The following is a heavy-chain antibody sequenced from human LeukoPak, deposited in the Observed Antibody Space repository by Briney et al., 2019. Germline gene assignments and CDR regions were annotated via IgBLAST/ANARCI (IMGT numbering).Heavy chain of an antibody. J-gene: IGHJ3*02. CDR2: ISSSGSTI. CDR1: GFTFSDYY. CDR3: ARDRGSRLALDAFDI. V-gene: IGHV3-11*01. Sequence: GGSLRLSCAASGFTFSDYYMSWIRQAPGKGLEWVSYISSSGSTIYYADSVKGRFTISRDNAKNSLNLQMNSPRAEDTAVYYCARDRGSRLALDAFDIWGQGTMVTVSS. D-gene: IGHD3-16*01.